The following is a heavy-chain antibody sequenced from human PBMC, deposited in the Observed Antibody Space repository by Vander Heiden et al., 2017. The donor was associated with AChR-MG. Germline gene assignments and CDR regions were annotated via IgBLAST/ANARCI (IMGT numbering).Heavy chain of an antibody. V-gene: IGHV3-23*01. D-gene: IGHD3-3*01. CDR1: GLGSPNHV. J-gene: IGHJ3*01. CDR2: IGPSSSTT. Sequence: EVQVFQSAGSLVQPGGTLRLTCGFSGLGSPNHVVSWVRPGPGKGLEVGPGIGPSSSTTYYADSVKGRFFLSRNHQPDRFILPVNQPEGQDLAPFLRVLFLFDPEPSLDETTYDVWGPGTAVTVSS. CDR3: VLFLFDPEPSLDETTYDV.